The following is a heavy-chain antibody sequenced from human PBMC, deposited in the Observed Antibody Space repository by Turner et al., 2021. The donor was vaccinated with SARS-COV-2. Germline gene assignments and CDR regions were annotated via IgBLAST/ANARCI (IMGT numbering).Heavy chain of an antibody. CDR2: INPRSGAT. J-gene: IGHJ4*02. Sequence: QVQLVQSGAEVKKPGASVKVSCKASGYSLTGYYIHWVRQAPEQGLEWMGWINPRSGATFFARKFQGRVAMTRDTSISTAYMELSNLIYDDTAVYFCARDHDGYNFDHWGQGTLVTVSS. V-gene: IGHV1-2*02. CDR3: ARDHDGYNFDH. D-gene: IGHD5-12*01. CDR1: GYSLTGYY.